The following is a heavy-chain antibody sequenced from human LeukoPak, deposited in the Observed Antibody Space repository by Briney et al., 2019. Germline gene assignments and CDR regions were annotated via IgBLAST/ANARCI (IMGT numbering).Heavy chain of an antibody. D-gene: IGHD5-18*01. CDR2: ISGYNGDT. V-gene: IGHV1-18*01. Sequence: GASVTVSCKASGYSFTNYGINWVRQAPGQGLEWMGWISGYNGDTIYAQKLQGRVTLTIDTSTTTVYMELRSLKSDDTAVYYCARDDRTVDTAMSFQRWGQGTLVTVSS. J-gene: IGHJ1*01. CDR3: ARDDRTVDTAMSFQR. CDR1: GYSFTNYG.